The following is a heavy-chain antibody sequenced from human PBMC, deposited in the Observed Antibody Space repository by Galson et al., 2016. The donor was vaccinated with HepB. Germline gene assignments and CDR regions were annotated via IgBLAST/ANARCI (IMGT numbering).Heavy chain of an antibody. V-gene: IGHV3-33*01. CDR3: ARVEGLGSNWYRAPHFDS. J-gene: IGHJ4*02. Sequence: SLRLSCATSGFTFSRYTMHWVRQAPGKGLEWVSVIWYDGSYKHYGDSVKGRFTISRDNSKNTLFLQMNNLRIEDTAVYYCARVEGLGSNWYRAPHFDSWGQGTLVTVSS. CDR1: GFTFSRYT. CDR2: IWYDGSYK. D-gene: IGHD6-13*01.